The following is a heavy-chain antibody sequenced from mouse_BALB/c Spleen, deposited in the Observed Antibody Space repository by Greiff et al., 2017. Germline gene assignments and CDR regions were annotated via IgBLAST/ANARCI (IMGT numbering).Heavy chain of an antibody. V-gene: IGHV5-6-5*01. CDR2: ISSGGST. CDR3: ARRAYGNYVDYAMDY. Sequence: EVMLVESGGGLVKPGGSLKLSCAASGFTFSSYAMSWVRQTPEKRLEWVASISSGGSTYYPDSVKGRFTISRDNARNILYLQMSSLRSEDTAMYYCARRAYGNYVDYAMDYWGQGTSVTVSS. D-gene: IGHD2-1*01. CDR1: GFTFSSYA. J-gene: IGHJ4*01.